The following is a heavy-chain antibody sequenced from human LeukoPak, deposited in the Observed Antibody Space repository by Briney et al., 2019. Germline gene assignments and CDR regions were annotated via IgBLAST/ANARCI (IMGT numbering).Heavy chain of an antibody. D-gene: IGHD2-2*01. J-gene: IGHJ4*02. V-gene: IGHV1-18*01. CDR3: ARVATLVPAAAGGFDY. CDR2: IIASNGNT. Sequence: ASVKVSCKASGYTFTSCGINWVRQAPGQGLELMGWIIASNGNTNYAKNLQGRVTMTTDTSTSTAYMELRSLRSDDTAVYHCARVATLVPAAAGGFDYWGQGTLVTVSS. CDR1: GYTFTSCG.